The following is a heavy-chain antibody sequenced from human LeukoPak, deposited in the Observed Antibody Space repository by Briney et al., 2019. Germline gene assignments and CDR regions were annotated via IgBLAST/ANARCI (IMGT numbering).Heavy chain of an antibody. CDR3: GRDKDGSGSTVDY. CDR1: GFTFSDYY. J-gene: IGHJ4*02. V-gene: IGHV3-11*01. Sequence: GGSLRLSCAASGFTFSDYYLSWIRQSPGKGLEWVAYISSSGSPTYYADSVKGRFTISRDNAKNSLYLQMNSLGAEDTAVYYCGRDKDGSGSTVDYWGQGTLVTVSS. CDR2: ISSSGSPT. D-gene: IGHD3-22*01.